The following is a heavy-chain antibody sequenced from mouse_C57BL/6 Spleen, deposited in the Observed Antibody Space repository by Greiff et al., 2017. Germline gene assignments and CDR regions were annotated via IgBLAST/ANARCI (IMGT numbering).Heavy chain of an antibody. D-gene: IGHD1-1*01. V-gene: IGHV1-62-2*01. CDR2: FYPGSGSI. Sequence: VNVVESGAELVKPGASVKLSCKASGYTFTEYTIHWVKQRSGQGLEWIGWFYPGSGSIKYNEKFKDKATLTADKSSSTVYMELSRLTSEDSAVYFCARHEEEDGSSYSYFDYWGQGTTLTVSS. CDR1: GYTFTEYT. J-gene: IGHJ2*01. CDR3: ARHEEEDGSSYSYFDY.